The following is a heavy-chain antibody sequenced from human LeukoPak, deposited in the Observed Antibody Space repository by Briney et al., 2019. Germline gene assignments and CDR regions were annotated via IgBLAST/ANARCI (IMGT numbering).Heavy chain of an antibody. J-gene: IGHJ4*02. CDR3: ATEAIGRHYDY. CDR2: IGSTGTDR. V-gene: IGHV3-21*01. CDR1: GFSFSSSG. Sequence: GGSLRLSCAASGFSFSSSGINWVRQAPGKGLEWVSSIGSTGTDRYYADSVKGRFTISRDNAKNSLYLQMNSLRAEDTTVYYCATEAIGRHYDYWGQGTLLTVSS.